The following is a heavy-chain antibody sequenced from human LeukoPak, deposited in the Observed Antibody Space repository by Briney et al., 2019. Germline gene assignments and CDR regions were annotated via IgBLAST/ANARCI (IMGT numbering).Heavy chain of an antibody. D-gene: IGHD6-19*01. V-gene: IGHV1-2*02. CDR1: GCTFTGYY. Sequence: ASVKVSCKAFGCTFTGYYMHWVRQAPGQGLEWMGWINPNSGGTNSAQKFQGRVTMTRDTSNSTAYMELSRLRSDDTAMYYCARIYSSGWYVGYWGQGTLVTVSS. CDR3: ARIYSSGWYVGY. J-gene: IGHJ4*02. CDR2: INPNSGGT.